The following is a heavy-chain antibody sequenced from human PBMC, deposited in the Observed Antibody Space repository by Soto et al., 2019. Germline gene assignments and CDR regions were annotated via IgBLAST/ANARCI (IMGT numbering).Heavy chain of an antibody. CDR3: ARADYSGYDLEGFDY. V-gene: IGHV1-18*04. D-gene: IGHD5-12*01. CDR2: ISVYNGNT. Sequence: QVQLVQSGAEVKKPGASVKVSCKASGYTFTSYGISWVRQAPGQGLGWMGWISVYNGNTNYAQKLQGRVTMTTDTSTSTAYMELRSLRSDDTAVYYCARADYSGYDLEGFDYWGQGTLVTVSS. CDR1: GYTFTSYG. J-gene: IGHJ4*02.